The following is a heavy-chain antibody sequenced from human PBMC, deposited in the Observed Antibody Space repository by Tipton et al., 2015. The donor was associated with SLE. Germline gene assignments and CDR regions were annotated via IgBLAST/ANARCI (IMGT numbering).Heavy chain of an antibody. D-gene: IGHD1-26*01. CDR1: GGSISSGGYS. V-gene: IGHV4-30-2*01. CDR3: ARKKGASAAFDY. J-gene: IGHJ4*02. Sequence: TLSLTCAVSGGSISSGGYSWSWIRQPPGKGLEWIGYIYHSGSTYYNPSLKSRVTIAVDRSKNQFSLKLSSVTAADTAVYYCARKKGASAAFDYWSQGTLVTVSS. CDR2: IYHSGST.